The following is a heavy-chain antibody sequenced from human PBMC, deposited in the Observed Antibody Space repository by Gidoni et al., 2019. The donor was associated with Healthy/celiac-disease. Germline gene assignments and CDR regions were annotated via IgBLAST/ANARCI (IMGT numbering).Heavy chain of an antibody. CDR3: ASQYGYSYGFVYYYYGMGV. CDR1: GFTFSSYE. Sequence: EVQLVESGGGLVQPGGSLSLSCAASGFTFSSYEMNWVRQAPGKGLEWVSYISSSGSTIYYADSVKGRFTISRDNAKNSLYLQMNSLRAEDTAVYYCASQYGYSYGFVYYYYGMGVWGQGTTVTVSS. J-gene: IGHJ6*02. V-gene: IGHV3-48*03. D-gene: IGHD5-18*01. CDR2: ISSSGSTI.